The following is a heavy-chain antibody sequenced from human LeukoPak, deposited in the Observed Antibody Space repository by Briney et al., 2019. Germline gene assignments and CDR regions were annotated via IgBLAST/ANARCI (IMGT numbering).Heavy chain of an antibody. Sequence: GGSLRLSCAASGFTISSYGMSWVRQAPGKGLEWVSAISGSGGSTYYADSVKGRFTISRDNSKSTLYIQMNSLRAEDTAVYYCARAKPKNMVRGLIMRRESRYYFDYWGQGTLVTVSS. V-gene: IGHV3-23*01. CDR2: ISGSGGST. J-gene: IGHJ4*02. D-gene: IGHD3-10*01. CDR3: ARAKPKNMVRGLIMRRESRYYFDY. CDR1: GFTISSYG.